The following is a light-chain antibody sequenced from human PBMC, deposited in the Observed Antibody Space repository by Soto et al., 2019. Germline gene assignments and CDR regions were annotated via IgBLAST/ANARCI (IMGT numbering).Light chain of an antibody. J-gene: IGLJ2*01. CDR3: AAWDDSLNVV. CDR2: TNN. V-gene: IGLV1-44*01. Sequence: QSVLTQPPSASGTPGQRVTISCSGGSSNIGSNSVNWYQHLPGTAPKLLIYTNNQRPSGVPDPFSGSKSGTSASLAISGLQSEDEAVYYCAAWDDSLNVVFGGGTKVTVL. CDR1: SSNIGSNS.